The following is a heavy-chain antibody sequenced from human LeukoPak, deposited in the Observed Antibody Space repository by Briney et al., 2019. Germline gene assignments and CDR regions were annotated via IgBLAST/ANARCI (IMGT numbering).Heavy chain of an antibody. J-gene: IGHJ4*02. Sequence: GGSLRLSCAASGFTFSSYGIHWVRQAPGKGLEWVAVISNDGSNKYYADSVKGRFTISRDNSKNALYLQMNSLRAEDTAVYYCAKETGRWELEWGQGTLVTVSS. CDR2: ISNDGSNK. CDR1: GFTFSSYG. D-gene: IGHD1-26*01. CDR3: AKETGRWELE. V-gene: IGHV3-30*18.